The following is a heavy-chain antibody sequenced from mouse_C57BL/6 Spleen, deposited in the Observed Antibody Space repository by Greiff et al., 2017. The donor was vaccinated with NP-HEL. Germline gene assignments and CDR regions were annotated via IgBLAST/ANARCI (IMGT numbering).Heavy chain of an antibody. CDR2: ISSGGSYT. CDR3: ARKGYSNYYAMDY. Sequence: EVQGVESGGDLVKPGGSLKLSCAASGFTFSSYGMSWVRQTPDQRLEWVATISSGGSYTYYPDSLKGRFTISKDNATNTLYLQMSSLKSDDTAMYYCARKGYSNYYAMDYWGQGTSVTVSS. CDR1: GFTFSSYG. D-gene: IGHD2-5*01. J-gene: IGHJ4*01. V-gene: IGHV5-6*01.